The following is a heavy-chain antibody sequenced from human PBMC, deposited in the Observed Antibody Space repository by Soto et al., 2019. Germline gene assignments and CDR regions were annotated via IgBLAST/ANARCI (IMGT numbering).Heavy chain of an antibody. Sequence: PSETLSLTCAVSGYSISSGYYCGWLRQPPGKGLEWIGSTYHGGSTYYNPSLNSRVTLSIDMTNNHVSLILNSVTAADTAVYYCARVGPWVPYYYDSSPYTFENWFDPWGQGTLVTVSS. J-gene: IGHJ5*02. V-gene: IGHV4-38-2*01. CDR3: ARVGPWVPYYYDSSPYTFENWFDP. CDR2: TYHGGST. CDR1: GYSISSGYY. D-gene: IGHD3-22*01.